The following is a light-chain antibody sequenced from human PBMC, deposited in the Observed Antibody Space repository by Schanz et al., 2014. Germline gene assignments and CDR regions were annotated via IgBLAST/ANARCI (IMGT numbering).Light chain of an antibody. Sequence: QSALTQPPSASGAPGQSVTISCTGTSSDVGGHDYVSWYQHHPGKAPKVMIYDVSNRPSGVSNRFSGSKSGNTASLTISGLQAEDEADYYCSSYAGSSTWVFGGGTKLTVL. CDR1: SSDVGGHDY. CDR2: DVS. V-gene: IGLV2-14*03. J-gene: IGLJ3*02. CDR3: SSYAGSSTWV.